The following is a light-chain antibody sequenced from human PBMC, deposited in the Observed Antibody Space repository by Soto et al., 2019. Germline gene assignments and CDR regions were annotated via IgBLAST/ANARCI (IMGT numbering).Light chain of an antibody. Sequence: QSVLTQSPSASASLGASVKLTCTLSSGHSSYAIAWHQQQPEKGPRFLMKLNSGGSHNKGDGIPDRFSGSSSGAERYLTISSLQSEDEADSYCQTWGTGIRVFGTGTKVTVL. CDR1: SGHSSYA. CDR3: QTWGTGIRV. CDR2: LNSGGSH. J-gene: IGLJ1*01. V-gene: IGLV4-69*01.